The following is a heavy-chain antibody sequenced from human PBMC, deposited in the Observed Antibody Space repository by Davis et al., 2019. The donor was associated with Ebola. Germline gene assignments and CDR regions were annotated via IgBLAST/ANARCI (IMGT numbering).Heavy chain of an antibody. J-gene: IGHJ4*02. V-gene: IGHV1-2*02. D-gene: IGHD3-10*01. CDR1: GYTFTSYY. CDR2: INPNSGGT. CDR3: ARDPRITMVRGVIDY. Sequence: ASVKVSCKASGYTFTSYYMHWVRQAPGQGLEWMGWINPNSGGTNYAQKFQGRVTMTRDTSTSTVYMELSSLRSEDTAVYYCARDPRITMVRGVIDYWGQGTLVTVSS.